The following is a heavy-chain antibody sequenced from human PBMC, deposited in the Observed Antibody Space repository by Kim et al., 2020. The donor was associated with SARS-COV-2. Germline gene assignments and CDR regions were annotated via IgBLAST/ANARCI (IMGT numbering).Heavy chain of an antibody. J-gene: IGHJ5*02. D-gene: IGHD2-2*01. CDR1: GYSFTSYW. CDR2: IYPGDSDT. Sequence: GESLKISCKGSGYSFTSYWIGWVRQMPGKGLEWMGIIYPGDSDTRYSPSFQGQVTISADKSISTAYLQWSSLKASDTAMYYCAATVGYCSSTSCRDWFDPWGQGTLVTVSS. CDR3: AATVGYCSSTSCRDWFDP. V-gene: IGHV5-51*01.